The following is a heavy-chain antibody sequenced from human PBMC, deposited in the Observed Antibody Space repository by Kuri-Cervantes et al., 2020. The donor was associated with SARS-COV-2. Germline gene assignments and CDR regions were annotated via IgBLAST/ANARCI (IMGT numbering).Heavy chain of an antibody. V-gene: IGHV3-7*01. CDR3: ASGGDCSSTSCYRAEVN. J-gene: IGHJ4*02. Sequence: GGSLRLSCAASGFTFSSYWMSWVRQAPGKGLEWVANIKQDGSEKYYVDSVKGRFTISRDNAKNSLYLQMNSLRAEDTAVYYCASGGDCSSTSCYRAEVNWGQGTLVTVSS. D-gene: IGHD2-2*02. CDR1: GFTFSSYW. CDR2: IKQDGSEK.